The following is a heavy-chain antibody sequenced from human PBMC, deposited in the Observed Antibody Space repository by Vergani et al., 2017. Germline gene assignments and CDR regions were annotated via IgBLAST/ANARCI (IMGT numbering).Heavy chain of an antibody. CDR1: GGSISSDDFY. J-gene: IGHJ4*02. V-gene: IGHV4-30-4*01. D-gene: IGHD6-6*01. CDR2: IHYSGTT. CDR3: AREYSSSVGFLAY. Sequence: QLQLQESGPGLVKPSQTLSLTCTVSGGSISSDDFYWSWIRQPPGKGLEWIGYIHYSGTTYYNSSLKSRVSMSVATSKKQFSLKLSSVTAADTAVYYCAREYSSSVGFLAYWGQGTLVTVSS.